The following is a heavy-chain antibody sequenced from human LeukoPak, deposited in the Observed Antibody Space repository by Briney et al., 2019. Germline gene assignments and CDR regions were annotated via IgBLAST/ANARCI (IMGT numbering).Heavy chain of an antibody. CDR2: VFYSGST. D-gene: IGHD3-10*01. CDR1: GGSISNRAYY. J-gene: IGHJ5*02. CDR3: ARHSFPGTFNPNNWFDP. V-gene: IGHV4-39*01. Sequence: SDTLSLTCNVSGGSISNRAYYWAWIRQPPGKRLESIGSVFYSGSTYSNPSLESRLTISMDTSKNHFSLRLTSVTAADTAMYYCARHSFPGTFNPNNWFDPWGQGTLVTVSS.